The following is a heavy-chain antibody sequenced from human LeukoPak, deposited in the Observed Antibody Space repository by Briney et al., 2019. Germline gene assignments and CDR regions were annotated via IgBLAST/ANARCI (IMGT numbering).Heavy chain of an antibody. CDR3: ARGNGYAFDY. CDR2: IYYSGST. Sequence: SETLSLTCTVSGGSISSYYWSWIRQPPGKGLEWMGYIYYSGSTNYNPSLKSRVTISVDTSKNQFSLKLSSVTAADTAVYYCARGNGYAFDYWGQGTLVTASS. CDR1: GGSISSYY. J-gene: IGHJ4*02. D-gene: IGHD3-16*01. V-gene: IGHV4-59*01.